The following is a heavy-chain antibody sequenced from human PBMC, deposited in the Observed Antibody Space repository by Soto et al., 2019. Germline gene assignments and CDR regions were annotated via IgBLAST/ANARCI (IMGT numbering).Heavy chain of an antibody. Sequence: PGGSLRLSCVVSGFIFSRYSMNWVRQAPGKGLEWVSSIGTSGSYIYDTDSVKGRFTISRDNTKDSLYLQMNSLRAEDTAIYYCARGSAFIGLDYWGQGT. CDR2: IGTSGSYI. J-gene: IGHJ4*02. CDR3: ARGSAFIGLDY. D-gene: IGHD1-26*01. CDR1: GFIFSRYS. V-gene: IGHV3-21*01.